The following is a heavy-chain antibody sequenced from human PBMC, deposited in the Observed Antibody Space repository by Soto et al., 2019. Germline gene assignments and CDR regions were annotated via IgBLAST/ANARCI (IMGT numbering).Heavy chain of an antibody. CDR1: GGSISSGGYY. CDR3: ARDQWPKNQFLTTVPSPGGMDV. Sequence: PSETLSLTCTVSGGSISSGGYYWSWIRQHPGKGLEWIGHIYYSGSTYYNPSLKSRVTISVDTSKNQFSLKLSSVTAADTAVYYCARDQWPKNQFLTTVPSPGGMDVWGQGTTVTVSS. D-gene: IGHD4-4*01. J-gene: IGHJ6*02. CDR2: IYYSGST. V-gene: IGHV4-31*03.